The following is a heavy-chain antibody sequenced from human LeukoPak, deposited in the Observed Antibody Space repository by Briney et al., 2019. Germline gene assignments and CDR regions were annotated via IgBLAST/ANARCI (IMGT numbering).Heavy chain of an antibody. Sequence: SETLSLTCAVYGGSFSGYYWSWIRQPPGKGLEWIGEINHSGSTNYNPSLKSRVTISVDTSKNQFSLKLSSVTAADTAVYYCARGGVAHSSSWYYYYGMDVWGQGTTVTVSS. CDR1: GGSFSGYY. CDR2: INHSGST. CDR3: ARGGVAHSSSWYYYYGMDV. V-gene: IGHV4-34*01. J-gene: IGHJ6*02. D-gene: IGHD6-13*01.